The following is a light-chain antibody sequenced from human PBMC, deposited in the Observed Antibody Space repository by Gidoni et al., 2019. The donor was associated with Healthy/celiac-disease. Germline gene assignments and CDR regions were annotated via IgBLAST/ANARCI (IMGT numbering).Light chain of an antibody. CDR1: SSAVGGYNY. Sequence: QSALTQPASVSGSPGQSITISCTGTSSAVGGYNYVSWYQQHPGKAPKLMIYEVSNRPSGVSNRFSGSKSGNTASPTISGLQAEDEADYYCSSYTSSSTLCVFGTGTKVTVL. V-gene: IGLV2-14*01. CDR3: SSYTSSSTLCV. J-gene: IGLJ1*01. CDR2: EVS.